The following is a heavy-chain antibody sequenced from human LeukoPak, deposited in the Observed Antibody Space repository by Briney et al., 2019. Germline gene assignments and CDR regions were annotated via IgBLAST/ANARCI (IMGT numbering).Heavy chain of an antibody. D-gene: IGHD5-18*01. Sequence: TSDTLSLTCTVSGGSISSHYWSWIRQPPGKGLEWSVYIYYSGSTNYNPSLKSRVTISLDTSKKQFSLKVSYLTAADTAVYYCARGAAMVDYWGQGTLVTVSS. J-gene: IGHJ4*02. CDR2: IYYSGST. CDR1: GGSISSHY. CDR3: ARGAAMVDY. V-gene: IGHV4-59*11.